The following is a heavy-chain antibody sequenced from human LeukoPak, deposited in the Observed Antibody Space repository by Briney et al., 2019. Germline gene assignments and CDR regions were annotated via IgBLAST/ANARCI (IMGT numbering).Heavy chain of an antibody. CDR1: GYSFTSYW. J-gene: IGHJ5*02. V-gene: IGHV5-10-1*01. D-gene: IGHD6-13*01. CDR3: ARHWGPPTHIAAAGFEP. CDR2: IEPSDSCT. Sequence: PGESLRIPGKGSGYSFTSYWISWVRQVTGKGLEWMGRIEPSDSCTNYSPSFQGHVTISTDKSISPAYLQWSSLTASDTAMYYCARHWGPPTHIAAAGFEPWGEGSLGTVSS.